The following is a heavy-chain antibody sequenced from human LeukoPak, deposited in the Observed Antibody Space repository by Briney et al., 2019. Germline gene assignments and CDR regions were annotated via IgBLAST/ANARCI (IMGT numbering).Heavy chain of an antibody. CDR3: ARDCSSSTCQDL. CDR2: ISGSGGST. CDR1: GFTFSSYA. Sequence: GGSLRLSCAASGFTFSSYAMSWVRQAPGKGLEWVSAISGSGGSTYYADSVKGRFSVSRDNSKNTLFLQMNSLRVEDTALYYCARDCSSSTCQDLWGQGTLVTVSS. J-gene: IGHJ5*02. V-gene: IGHV3-23*01. D-gene: IGHD2-2*01.